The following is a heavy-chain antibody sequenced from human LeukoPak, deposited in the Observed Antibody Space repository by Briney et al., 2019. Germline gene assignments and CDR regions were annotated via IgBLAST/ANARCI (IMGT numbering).Heavy chain of an antibody. CDR3: ARGIWSARTVDYYLDS. Sequence: APVKVYCKASGYTFTNYAIHWVRQAPGQRFEWMGWINAGNGHTKYSQNFQGRVTITRDSSASTVYMELSSLTSEDTAVYYCARGIWSARTVDYYLDSWGQGTLVTVSS. D-gene: IGHD2-21*01. CDR2: INAGNGHT. J-gene: IGHJ4*02. V-gene: IGHV1-3*01. CDR1: GYTFTNYA.